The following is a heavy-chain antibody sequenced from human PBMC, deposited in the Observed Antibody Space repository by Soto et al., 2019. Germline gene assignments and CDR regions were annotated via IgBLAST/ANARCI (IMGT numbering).Heavy chain of an antibody. CDR1: GTNFSTHG. CDR3: ARSGGTYYFDH. Sequence: QVQLVPSGAEVRKPGSSVNVSCKASGTNFSTHGIHWVRQAPGQGVEWMGGFVPMFSSSNYAQKFQGRLTIVADESTNSAYMELSSLRADDSAIYYCARSGGTYYFDHWGQGTLVTVSS. D-gene: IGHD1-1*01. J-gene: IGHJ4*02. CDR2: FVPMFSSS. V-gene: IGHV1-69*01.